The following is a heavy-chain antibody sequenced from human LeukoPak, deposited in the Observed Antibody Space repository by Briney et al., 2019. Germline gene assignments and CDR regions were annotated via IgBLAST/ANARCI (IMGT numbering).Heavy chain of an antibody. D-gene: IGHD6-19*01. Sequence: GGSLRLSCAASGFTFSNSAMSWVRQAPGNGLEWVSTLSGSGITTYYADSVKGRFTISRDNSKNTLYLQMNSLRAEDTAVYYCAKGIYSSGWSYFDYWGHGTLVTVSS. V-gene: IGHV3-23*01. CDR2: LSGSGITT. CDR1: GFTFSNSA. CDR3: AKGIYSSGWSYFDY. J-gene: IGHJ4*01.